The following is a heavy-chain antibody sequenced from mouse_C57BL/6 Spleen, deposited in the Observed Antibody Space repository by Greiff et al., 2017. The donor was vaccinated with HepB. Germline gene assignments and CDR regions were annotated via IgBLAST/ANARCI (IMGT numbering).Heavy chain of an antibody. D-gene: IGHD1-1*01. CDR3: ARGGLLLRSMDY. V-gene: IGHV1-64*01. J-gene: IGHJ4*01. CDR2: IHPNSGST. CDR1: GYTFTSYW. Sequence: QVQLQQPGAELVKPGASVKLSCKASGYTFTSYWMHWVKQRPGQGLEWIGMIHPNSGSTNYNEKFKSKATLTVDKSSSTAYMQLSSLTSEDSAVYYCARGGLLLRSMDYWGQGTSVTVSS.